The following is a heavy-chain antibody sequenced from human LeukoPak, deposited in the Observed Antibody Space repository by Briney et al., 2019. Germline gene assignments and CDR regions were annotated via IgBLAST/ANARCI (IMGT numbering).Heavy chain of an antibody. J-gene: IGHJ4*02. CDR3: ARVGTGYYDILTGYYPTFDY. V-gene: IGHV1-18*01. CDR1: GYTFTSYG. CDR2: ISAYNGNT. Sequence: VASVKVSCKASGYTFTSYGISWVRQAPGQGLEWMGWISAYNGNTNYAQKLQGRVTMTTDTSTSTAYMELRSLRSDDTAVYYCARVGTGYYDILTGYYPTFDYWGQGTLVTVSS. D-gene: IGHD3-9*01.